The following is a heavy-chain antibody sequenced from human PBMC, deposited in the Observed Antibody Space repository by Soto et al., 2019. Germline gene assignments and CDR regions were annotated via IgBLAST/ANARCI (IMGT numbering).Heavy chain of an antibody. J-gene: IGHJ3*02. CDR2: ISWNSGSI. Sequence: GGSLRLSCAASGFTFDDYAMHWVRQAPGKGLEWVSGISWNSGSIGYADSVKGRFTISRDNAKNSLYLQMNSLRAEDTVLYYCAKDVLSGTSCYLPDAFDIWGQGTMVTVSS. CDR3: AKDVLSGTSCYLPDAFDI. V-gene: IGHV3-9*01. CDR1: GFTFDDYA. D-gene: IGHD3-10*01.